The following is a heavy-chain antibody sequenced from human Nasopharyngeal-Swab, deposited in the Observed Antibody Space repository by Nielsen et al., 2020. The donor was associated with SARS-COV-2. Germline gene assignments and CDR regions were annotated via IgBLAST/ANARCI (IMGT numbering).Heavy chain of an antibody. Sequence: SETLSLTCSVSGASISSYYWTWIRQPPGKELEWIGYIYFSGFTKYNPSLKSRVTISVDRSQNQFSLTLNSVIAADTAVYYCAGAYRRLTLVRGVTHYRNSIDVWGQGTTVTVSS. D-gene: IGHD3-10*01. CDR3: AGAYRRLTLVRGVTHYRNSIDV. CDR1: GASISSYY. V-gene: IGHV4-59*01. CDR2: IYFSGFT. J-gene: IGHJ6*02.